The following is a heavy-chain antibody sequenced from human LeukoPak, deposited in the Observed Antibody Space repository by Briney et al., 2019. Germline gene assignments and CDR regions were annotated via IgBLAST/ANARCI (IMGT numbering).Heavy chain of an antibody. CDR1: GGSFSGYY. CDR2: INHSGST. V-gene: IGHV4-34*01. J-gene: IGHJ6*03. Sequence: PSETLSLTCAVYGGSFSGYYWSWIRQPPGKGLEWIGEINHSGSTNYNPSLKSRVTISVDTSKNQFSLKLSSVTAADTAVYYCARGGGIYYMDVWDKGTTVTVSS. CDR3: ARGGGIYYMDV.